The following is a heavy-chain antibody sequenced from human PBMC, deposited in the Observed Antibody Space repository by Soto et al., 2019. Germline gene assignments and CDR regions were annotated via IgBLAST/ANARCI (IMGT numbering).Heavy chain of an antibody. D-gene: IGHD6-6*01. CDR2: FDPEDGET. V-gene: IGHV1-24*01. CDR3: ATDLPLGIAARPRYYYMDV. CDR1: GYTLTEVS. Sequence: ASVKVSCKVSGYTLTEVSMHWVRQAPGKGLEWMGGFDPEDGETIYAQKFQGRVTMTEDTSTDTAYMELSSLRSEDTAVYYCATDLPLGIAARPRYYYMDVWGKGTTVTVSS. J-gene: IGHJ6*03.